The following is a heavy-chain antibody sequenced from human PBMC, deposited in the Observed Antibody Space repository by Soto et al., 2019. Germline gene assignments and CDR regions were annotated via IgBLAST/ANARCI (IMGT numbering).Heavy chain of an antibody. J-gene: IGHJ4*02. V-gene: IGHV3-23*01. CDR2: ISGSDDST. CDR3: AKPSCYYKEGSYFDY. D-gene: IGHD3-3*01. CDR1: GFTFSSYA. Sequence: EVQLLESGGGLVQPGGSLRLSCAASGFTFSSYAMSWVRQAPGKGLEWVSAISGSDDSTYYTDSVKGRFTISRDNSKNTLYLQMNSLRAEDTAVYFCAKPSCYYKEGSYFDYWGQGTLVTVSS.